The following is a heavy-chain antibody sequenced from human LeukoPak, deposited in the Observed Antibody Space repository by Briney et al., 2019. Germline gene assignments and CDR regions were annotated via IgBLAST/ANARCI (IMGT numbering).Heavy chain of an antibody. CDR2: IYHSGST. D-gene: IGHD4-17*01. CDR1: GGSISRYY. J-gene: IGHJ4*02. CDR3: ASSTFSNYVDYEYYFDY. Sequence: SETLSLTCTVSGGSISRYYWSWIRQPAGKGLEWIGRIYHSGSTNYNPPLKSRVTLSGDTSKNQFSLNLRSVTAADTAVYYCASSTFSNYVDYEYYFDYWGQGTLVTVSS. V-gene: IGHV4-4*07.